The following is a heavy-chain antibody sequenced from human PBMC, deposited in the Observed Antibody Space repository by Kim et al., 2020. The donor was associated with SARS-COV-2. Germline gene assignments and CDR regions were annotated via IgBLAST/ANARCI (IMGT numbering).Heavy chain of an antibody. J-gene: IGHJ4*02. CDR2: IRSKPNNYAT. Sequence: GGSLRLSCAASGFTFSASAMHWVRQASGKGLEWVGRIRSKPNNYATSYAASVKGRFTISSDDSTNTVYLQMDSLKTDDTAVYFCSRHSGKHGDSGLDNWGQGTLVTVSS. D-gene: IGHD4-17*01. CDR3: SRHSGKHGDSGLDN. CDR1: GFTFSASA. V-gene: IGHV3-73*01.